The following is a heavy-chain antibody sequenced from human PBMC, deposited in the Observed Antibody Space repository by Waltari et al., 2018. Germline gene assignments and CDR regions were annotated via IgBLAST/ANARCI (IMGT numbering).Heavy chain of an antibody. J-gene: IGHJ4*02. D-gene: IGHD4-17*01. V-gene: IGHV3-23*01. CDR2: ISGSGENT. Sequence: EVQLLESGGTLVQPGGSLRLSCTASGVVFRSNAFSWVRQAPGKGLEWVSSISGSGENTYYAESVKGRFTISRDNSKHTVFLQMNNLRVDDTAVYYCARDPLNDYGGWDDYWGQGTLVTVSS. CDR3: ARDPLNDYGGWDDY. CDR1: GVVFRSNA.